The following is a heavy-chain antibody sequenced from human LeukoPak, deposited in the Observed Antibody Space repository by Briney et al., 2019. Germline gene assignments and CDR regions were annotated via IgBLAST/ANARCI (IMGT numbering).Heavy chain of an antibody. CDR2: IYHSGST. CDR1: GYSISSGYY. J-gene: IGHJ6*03. D-gene: IGHD2-15*01. Sequence: PSETLSLTCTVSGYSISSGYYWGWIRQPPGKGLEWIGSIYHSGSTYYNPPLKSRVTISVDTSKNQFSLKLSSVTAADTAVYYCARGVRMLLGYYYYYMDVWGKGTTVTVSS. CDR3: ARGVRMLLGYYYYYMDV. V-gene: IGHV4-38-2*02.